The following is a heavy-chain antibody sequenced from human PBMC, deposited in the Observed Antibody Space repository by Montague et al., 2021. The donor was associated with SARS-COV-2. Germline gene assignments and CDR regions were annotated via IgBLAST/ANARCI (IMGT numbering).Heavy chain of an antibody. D-gene: IGHD3-10*01. CDR3: ARRGQYGSGTNGLLQY. CDR1: GFTFNTYG. Sequence: SLRLSCAASGFTFNTYGMSWVRQAPGQGLEWVSCISGSGGTYYAGSVKGRFAISRDTSNNTLYLQMNSLRAEDTAIYYCARRGQYGSGTNGLLQYWGQGILVTVSS. CDR2: ISGSGGT. J-gene: IGHJ4*02. V-gene: IGHV3-23*01.